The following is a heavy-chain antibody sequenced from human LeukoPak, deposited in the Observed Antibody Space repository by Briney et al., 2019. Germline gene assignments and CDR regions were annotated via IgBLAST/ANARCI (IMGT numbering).Heavy chain of an antibody. CDR1: GFTFSSYA. D-gene: IGHD3-10*01. CDR2: ISGSGDST. CDR3: AKDTRPTMGAHFDY. V-gene: IGHV3-23*01. Sequence: PGGSLRLSCAASGFTFSSYAMSWVRQAPGKGLEWVSAISGSGDSTYYADSVKGRFTISRDNSKNTLYLQMNSLRAEDTAVYYCAKDTRPTMGAHFDYRGQGTLVTVSS. J-gene: IGHJ4*02.